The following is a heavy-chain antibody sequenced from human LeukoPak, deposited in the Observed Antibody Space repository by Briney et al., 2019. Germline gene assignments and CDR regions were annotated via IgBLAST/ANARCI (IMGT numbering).Heavy chain of an antibody. CDR1: GGSFSGYY. Sequence: SETLSLTCAVYGGSFSGYYWSWIRQPPGKGLEWIGEINHSGSANYNPSLKSRVTISVDTSKNQFSLKLSSVTAADTAVYYCARSSVVLYYYYGMDVWGQGTTVTVSS. CDR3: ARSSVVLYYYYGMDV. D-gene: IGHD6-6*01. J-gene: IGHJ6*02. CDR2: INHSGSA. V-gene: IGHV4-34*01.